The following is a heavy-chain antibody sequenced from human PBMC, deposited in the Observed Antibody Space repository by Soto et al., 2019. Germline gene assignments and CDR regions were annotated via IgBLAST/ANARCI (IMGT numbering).Heavy chain of an antibody. J-gene: IGHJ6*02. CDR3: ARDADRDYYYYGMDV. V-gene: IGHV4-31*03. CDR1: CGSISSGGYY. Sequence: TLSVTRTVSCGSISSGGYYWSWIRQHPGKGLEWIGYIYYSGSTYYNPSLKSRVTISVDTSKNQFYLKLSSVTAADTAVYYCARDADRDYYYYGMDVWGQGTTVTVSS. CDR2: IYYSGST.